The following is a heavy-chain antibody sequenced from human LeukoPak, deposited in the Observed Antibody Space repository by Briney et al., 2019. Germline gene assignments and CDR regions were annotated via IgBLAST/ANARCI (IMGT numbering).Heavy chain of an antibody. CDR1: GFTFSSYS. CDR3: ARGDFWSGYALFDY. V-gene: IGHV3-48*01. Sequence: GGSLRLSCAASGFTFSSYSMNWVRQAPGKGLEWVSYISSGSSTIYYADSVKGRFTISRDNAKNSLYLQMNSLRAEDTAVYYCARGDFWSGYALFDYWGQGTLVTVSS. J-gene: IGHJ4*02. CDR2: ISSGSSTI. D-gene: IGHD3-3*01.